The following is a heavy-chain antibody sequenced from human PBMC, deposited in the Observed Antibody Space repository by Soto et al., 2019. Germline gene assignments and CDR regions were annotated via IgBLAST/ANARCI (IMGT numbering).Heavy chain of an antibody. CDR3: ARARGQVVPAPSRVWGSYRSLPHAGY. CDR2: INSDGSST. V-gene: IGHV3-74*01. J-gene: IGHJ4*02. CDR1: GFTFSSYW. D-gene: IGHD3-16*02. Sequence: EVQLVESGGGLVQPAGSLRLSCAASGFTFSSYWMHWVRQAPGKGLVWVSRINSDGSSTSYADSVKGRFTISRDNAKNRMYLQMNSLKVEDTAVYYCARARGQVVPAPSRVWGSYRSLPHAGYWGQGTLVPGSS.